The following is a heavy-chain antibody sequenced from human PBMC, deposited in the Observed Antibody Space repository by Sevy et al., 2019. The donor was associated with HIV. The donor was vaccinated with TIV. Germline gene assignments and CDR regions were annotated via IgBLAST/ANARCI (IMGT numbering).Heavy chain of an antibody. Sequence: GGSLRISCAASGFTFGSYAMHWVSQAPGKGLEWLAFISYDGSRKYYADSVKGRFTISRDNSKNTLFMQVNSLRAEDTALYYCARERDRQALNVWGQGTMVTVSS. CDR3: ARERDRQALNV. CDR2: ISYDGSRK. CDR1: GFTFGSYA. V-gene: IGHV3-30-3*01. J-gene: IGHJ3*01.